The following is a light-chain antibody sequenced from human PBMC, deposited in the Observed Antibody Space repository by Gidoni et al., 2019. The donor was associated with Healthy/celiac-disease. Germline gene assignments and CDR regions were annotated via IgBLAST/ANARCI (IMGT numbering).Light chain of an antibody. V-gene: IGLV1-40*01. Sequence: SVLTPPPSVSGAPGQRVTISCTGSSSNIGAGYDVHWYQQLPGTAPNLLIYGNSNRPSGVPDRFSGSKSGTSASLAITGLQAEDEADYYCQSYDSSLSGSVVFGGGTKLTVL. CDR2: GNS. CDR3: QSYDSSLSGSVV. CDR1: SSNIGAGYD. J-gene: IGLJ2*01.